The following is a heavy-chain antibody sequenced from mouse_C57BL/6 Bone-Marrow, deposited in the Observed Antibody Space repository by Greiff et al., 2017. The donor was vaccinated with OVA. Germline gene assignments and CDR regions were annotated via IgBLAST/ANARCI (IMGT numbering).Heavy chain of an antibody. CDR1: GYTFTEYT. V-gene: IGHV1-62-2*01. Sequence: QVQLQQSGAELVKPGASVKLSCKASGYTFTEYTIHWVKQRSGQGLEWIGWFYPGSGSIKYNEKFKDKATLTADKSSSTVYMELSRLTSEDSAVYFCARHEVYYGSSYRDYFDYWGQGTTLTVSS. CDR3: ARHEVYYGSSYRDYFDY. D-gene: IGHD1-1*01. CDR2: FYPGSGSI. J-gene: IGHJ2*01.